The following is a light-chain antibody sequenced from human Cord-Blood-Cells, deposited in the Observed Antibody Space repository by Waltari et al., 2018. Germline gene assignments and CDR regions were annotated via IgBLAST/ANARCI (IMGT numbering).Light chain of an antibody. V-gene: IGLV2-14*03. Sequence: QSALTQPASVSGSPGQSITIPCPGTSRDVGGYNYVSCDPPHPGKAPKLMIYDVSKRPSGVSNRFSGSKSGNTASLTISGLQAEDEADYYCSSYTSSSTWVFGGGTKLTVL. CDR2: DVS. CDR1: SRDVGGYNY. J-gene: IGLJ3*02. CDR3: SSYTSSSTWV.